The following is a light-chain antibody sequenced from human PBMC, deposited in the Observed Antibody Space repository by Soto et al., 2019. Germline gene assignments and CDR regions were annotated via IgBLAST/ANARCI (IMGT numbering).Light chain of an antibody. J-gene: IGKJ1*01. V-gene: IGKV3-15*01. CDR2: GAS. CDR3: QQYNNWPPGT. CDR1: QSVSSN. Sequence: EIVMTQSPATLSVSPGERATLSCRASQSVSSNLAWYQQKPGQAPRLLIYGASTRATGNPARFSGSGSGTEYILTISSLQSEDFAVYYCQQYNNWPPGTFGQGTKVEIK.